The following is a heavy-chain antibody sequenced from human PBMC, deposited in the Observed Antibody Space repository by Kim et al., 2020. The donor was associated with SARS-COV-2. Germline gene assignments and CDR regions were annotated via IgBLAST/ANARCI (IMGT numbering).Heavy chain of an antibody. Sequence: GRFTISRDNFKNTLYLQMNSLRDEDTAAYYCANGKHPHVYYYDSSGPFDYWGQGTLVTVSS. D-gene: IGHD3-22*01. V-gene: IGHV3-23*01. CDR3: ANGKHPHVYYYDSSGPFDY. J-gene: IGHJ4*02.